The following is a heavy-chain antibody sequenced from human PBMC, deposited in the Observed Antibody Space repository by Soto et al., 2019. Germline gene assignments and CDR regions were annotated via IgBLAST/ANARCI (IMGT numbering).Heavy chain of an antibody. J-gene: IGHJ4*01. CDR2: IYYSGST. D-gene: IGHD6-19*01. CDR1: GASISSGGYY. V-gene: IGHV4-31*03. CDR3: ARVDVMVVAGSTFDY. Sequence: PSETLSLTCTVSGASISSGGYYWSWLRQHPGKGLEWIGYIYYSGSTYYNPSLKSRVTISVDTSKNQFSLKLSSGTAADTAVYYCARVDVMVVAGSTFDYWGHGTLVTVSS.